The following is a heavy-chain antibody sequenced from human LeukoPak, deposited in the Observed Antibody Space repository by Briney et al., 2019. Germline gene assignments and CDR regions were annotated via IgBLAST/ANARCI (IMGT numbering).Heavy chain of an antibody. D-gene: IGHD5-18*01. Sequence: SETLSLTCTVSGGSISSYSWSWIRQPPGKGLEWIGSIYYSGRTSYNPSLRRRVTISVDMSKNQLSLKLSSVTAADTAVYYCAREDSGYSYGLFDYWGQGTLVTVSS. CDR1: GGSISSYS. V-gene: IGHV4-59*01. CDR2: IYYSGRT. CDR3: AREDSGYSYGLFDY. J-gene: IGHJ4*02.